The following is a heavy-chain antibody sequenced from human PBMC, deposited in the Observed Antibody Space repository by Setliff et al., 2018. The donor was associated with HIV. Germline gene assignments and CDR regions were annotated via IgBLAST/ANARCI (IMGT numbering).Heavy chain of an antibody. D-gene: IGHD6-13*01. CDR1: GGSFSAYY. CDR2: INHSGST. V-gene: IGHV4-34*01. J-gene: IGHJ1*01. Sequence: SETLSLTCAVYGGSFSAYYWSWIRQPPGKGLEWIGEINHSGSTYSDSTNYNPSLKSRVTISLDTSKNQFSLKLRSVTDADAAVYYCASRYSSLGHFQHWGQGTLVTVSS. CDR3: ASRYSSLGHFQH.